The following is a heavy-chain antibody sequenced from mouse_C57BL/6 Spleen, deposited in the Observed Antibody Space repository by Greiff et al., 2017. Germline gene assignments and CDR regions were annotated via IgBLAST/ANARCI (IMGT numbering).Heavy chain of an antibody. V-gene: IGHV1-55*01. CDR2: IYPGSGST. J-gene: IGHJ2*01. D-gene: IGHD1-1*01. CDR1: GYTFTSYW. CDR3: ARWGVYYGSSYDY. Sequence: QVQLQQPGAELVKPGASVKMSCKASGYTFTSYWITWVKQRPGQGLEWIGDIYPGSGSTTYNEKFKSKATLTVDTSSSTAYMQLSSLTSEDSAVYYCARWGVYYGSSYDYWGQGTTLTVSS.